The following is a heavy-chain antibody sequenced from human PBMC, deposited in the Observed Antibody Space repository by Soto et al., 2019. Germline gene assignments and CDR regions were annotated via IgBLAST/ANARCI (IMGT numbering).Heavy chain of an antibody. Sequence: SETLSLTCTVSGGSITSSSYYWGWIRQPPGKGLEWIGSIYHSGNTYYNPSLKSRVTISVDRAKNQFSLKLSSVTAADTAVYYCARDYPSWDYYYGMDVWGQGTTVTVSS. J-gene: IGHJ6*02. CDR3: ARDYPSWDYYYGMDV. CDR2: IYHSGNT. CDR1: GGSITSSSYY. V-gene: IGHV4-39*07. D-gene: IGHD3-16*02.